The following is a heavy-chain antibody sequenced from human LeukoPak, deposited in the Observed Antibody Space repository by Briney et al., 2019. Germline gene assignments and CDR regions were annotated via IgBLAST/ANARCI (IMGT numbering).Heavy chain of an antibody. J-gene: IGHJ3*02. CDR3: ARGENYSSGWYGDAFDI. D-gene: IGHD6-19*01. CDR2: ITTTGTTI. CDR1: GFALSSYE. Sequence: GGSLRLSCAASGFALSSYEMNWVRQGPGKGLEWVSYITTTGTTIYSADSVKGRFTISRDNAKNSLYLQMNSLRAEDTAVYYCARGENYSSGWYGDAFDIWGQGTMVTVSS. V-gene: IGHV3-48*03.